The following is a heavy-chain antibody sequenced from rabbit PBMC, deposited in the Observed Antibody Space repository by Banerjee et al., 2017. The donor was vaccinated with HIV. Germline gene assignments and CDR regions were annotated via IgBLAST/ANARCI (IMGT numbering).Heavy chain of an antibody. D-gene: IGHD2-1*01. CDR3: ARCVINDDYGDYSFGL. CDR2: IYAGSINST. V-gene: IGHV1S40*01. Sequence: QSLEESGGDLVKPEGSLTLTCTAFGFSFSNTYYMWWVRQAPGKGLEWIACIYAGSINSTYYASWAKGRFTISKTSSTTVTLQMTSLTAADTATYFCARCVINDDYGDYSFGLRGPGALVT. J-gene: IGHJ4*01. CDR1: GFSFSNTYY.